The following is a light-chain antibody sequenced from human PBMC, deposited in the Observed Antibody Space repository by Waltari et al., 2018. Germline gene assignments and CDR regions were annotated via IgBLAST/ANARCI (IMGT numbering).Light chain of an antibody. CDR2: DVS. J-gene: IGLJ2*01. Sequence: QSALTQPRPVSGSPGQPVTISCTGTSSDVGVYNYVPWYQQHPGKAPKLMIYDVSKRPSGVPDRFSGSKSGNTASLTISGLQAEDEADYYCCSYAGSYTFVVFGGGTKLTVL. CDR3: CSYAGSYTFVV. CDR1: SSDVGVYNY. V-gene: IGLV2-11*01.